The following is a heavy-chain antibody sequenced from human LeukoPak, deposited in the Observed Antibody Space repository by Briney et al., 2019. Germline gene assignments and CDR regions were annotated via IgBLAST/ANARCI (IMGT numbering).Heavy chain of an antibody. CDR3: ARGAPRGERLGWFDP. V-gene: IGHV4-39*01. D-gene: IGHD1-26*01. CDR1: GGSISSSTYY. CDR2: IYYSGST. Sequence: SETLSLTCTVSGGSISSSTYYWGWIRQPPGKGLEWLGSIYYSGSTYYNPSLKSRVTISVGTSKNQFSLKLSSVTAADTAVYYCARGAPRGERLGWFDPWGQGTLVTVSS. J-gene: IGHJ5*02.